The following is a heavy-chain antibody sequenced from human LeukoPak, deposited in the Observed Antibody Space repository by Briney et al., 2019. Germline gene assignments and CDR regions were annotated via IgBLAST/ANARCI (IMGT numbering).Heavy chain of an antibody. Sequence: PGRSLRLSCAASGFTFSSYAMHWVRQAPGKGLEWVAVISYDGSNKYYADSVKGRFTISRDNSKNTLYLQMNSLRAEDTAVYYCARDQSGSGSYAVWDAFDIWGQGTMVTVSS. V-gene: IGHV3-30-3*01. CDR1: GFTFSSYA. CDR3: ARDQSGSGSYAVWDAFDI. CDR2: ISYDGSNK. D-gene: IGHD3-10*01. J-gene: IGHJ3*02.